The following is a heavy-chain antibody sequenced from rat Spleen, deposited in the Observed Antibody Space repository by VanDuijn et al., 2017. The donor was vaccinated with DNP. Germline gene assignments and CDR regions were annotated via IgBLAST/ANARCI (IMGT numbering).Heavy chain of an antibody. CDR2: ISTGGGNT. V-gene: IGHV5S13*01. CDR1: GFTFSNYG. CDR3: ARPMDYYSGGFAY. D-gene: IGHD1-1*01. J-gene: IGHJ3*01. Sequence: EVQLVESGGGLVQPGRSLKLSCAASGFTFSNYGMAWVRQAPTKGLEWVASISTGGGNTYYRDSVKGRFTISRDNAKRTLYLQMNSLRSEDMATYYCARPMDYYSGGFAYWGQGTLVTVSS.